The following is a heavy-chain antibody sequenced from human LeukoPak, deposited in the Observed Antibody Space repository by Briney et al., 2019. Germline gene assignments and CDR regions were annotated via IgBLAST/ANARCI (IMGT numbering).Heavy chain of an antibody. CDR2: ISGSGSSL. V-gene: IGHV3-11*01. Sequence: GGSLRLSCAASGFTFSDYYMNWIRQAPGKGLEWLSYISGSGSSLYYTDSVKGRFTISRDNAKKSLYLQMNSLRAEDTAVYYCARRSSGWYSSDYWGQGTQVTVSS. CDR1: GFTFSDYY. J-gene: IGHJ4*02. CDR3: ARRSSGWYSSDY. D-gene: IGHD6-19*01.